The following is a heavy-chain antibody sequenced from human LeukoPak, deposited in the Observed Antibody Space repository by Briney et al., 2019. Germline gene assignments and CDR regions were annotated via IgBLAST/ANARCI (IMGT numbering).Heavy chain of an antibody. D-gene: IGHD3-3*01. Sequence: SETLSLTCTVSGGSISSGDYYWSWIRQPPGKGLEWIGYIYYSGSTYYNPSLKSRVTISVDTSKNQFSLKLSSVTAADTAEYYCATAPGSGSPGVAYYYYMDVWGKGTTVTVSS. CDR2: IYYSGST. CDR3: ATAPGSGSPGVAYYYYMDV. CDR1: GGSISSGDYY. V-gene: IGHV4-30-4*08. J-gene: IGHJ6*03.